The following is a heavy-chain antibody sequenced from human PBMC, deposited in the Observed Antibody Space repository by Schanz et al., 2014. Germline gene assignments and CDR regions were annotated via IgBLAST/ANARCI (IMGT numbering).Heavy chain of an antibody. V-gene: IGHV1-18*01. Sequence: QVQLVQSGVEVNRPGASVRVSCKASGYSFTDYAIHWVRQAPGQGLEWMGWISGYNGVTNYAPKFQDRVTMTTDTSTGITSLELRNLKSDDTAVYYCARDRVSFVRGPLGVDWGQGTQVIVSS. CDR1: GYSFTDYA. CDR3: ARDRVSFVRGPLGVD. J-gene: IGHJ4*02. D-gene: IGHD3-10*01. CDR2: ISGYNGVT.